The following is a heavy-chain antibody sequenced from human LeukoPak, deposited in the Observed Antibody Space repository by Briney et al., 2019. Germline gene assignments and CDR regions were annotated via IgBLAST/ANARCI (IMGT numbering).Heavy chain of an antibody. V-gene: IGHV4-59*01. D-gene: IGHD1-26*01. Sequence: SSETLSLTCTVSGGSISSYYWSWIRQPPGKGLEWIGYIYYSGSTNYNPSLKSRVTISVDTSKNQFSLKLSSVTAADTAVYYCASHSGTYNTFDIWGHGTVVTVSS. CDR1: GGSISSYY. CDR3: ASHSGTYNTFDI. CDR2: IYYSGST. J-gene: IGHJ3*02.